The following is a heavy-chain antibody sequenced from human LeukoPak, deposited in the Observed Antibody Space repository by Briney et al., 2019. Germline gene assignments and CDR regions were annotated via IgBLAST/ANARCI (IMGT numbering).Heavy chain of an antibody. CDR3: ARDTYSYGIFDY. D-gene: IGHD5-18*01. CDR1: GYTFASYY. V-gene: IGHV1-46*01. J-gene: IGHJ4*02. CDR2: INPSGGST. Sequence: ASVKVSCKASGYTFASYYMHWVRQAPGQGLEWMGIINPSGGSTNYAQKFQGRVTMTRDTSTSTVYMELSSLRSEDTAVYYCARDTYSYGIFDYWGQGTLVTVSS.